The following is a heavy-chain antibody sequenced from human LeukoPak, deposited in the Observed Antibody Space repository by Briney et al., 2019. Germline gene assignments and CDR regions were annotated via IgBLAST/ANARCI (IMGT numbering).Heavy chain of an antibody. CDR1: GYIFRSYG. CDR3: ARGGYDLWDGYYSRGERDF. D-gene: IGHD3-3*01. CDR2: IIAYNGNT. Sequence: ASVKVSCKAAGYIFRSYGFSWVRQAPGQGLEWMGWIIAYNGNTNYSQKFQGKVSMTTDTATSTAYMELRSLRSDDTAVYYCARGGYDLWDGYYSRGERDFWGQGTLVTVSS. V-gene: IGHV1-18*01. J-gene: IGHJ4*02.